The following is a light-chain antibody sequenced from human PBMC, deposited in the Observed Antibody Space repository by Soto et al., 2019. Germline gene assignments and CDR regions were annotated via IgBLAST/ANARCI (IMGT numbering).Light chain of an antibody. J-gene: IGLJ1*01. V-gene: IGLV2-8*01. CDR1: SSDVGGYNY. CDR2: EVS. CDR3: SSDAGGNKDG. Sequence: QSVLTQPPSASGSPGQSVTISCTGTSSDVGGYNYVSWYQQHPGKAPKLMIYEVSKRPSGVPDRFSGSKSGNTASLTVSGLQVEDEADYDCSSDAGGNKDGFGTGTNATV.